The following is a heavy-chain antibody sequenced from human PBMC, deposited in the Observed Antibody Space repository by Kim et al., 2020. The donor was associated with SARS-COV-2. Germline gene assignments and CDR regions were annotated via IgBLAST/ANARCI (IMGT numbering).Heavy chain of an antibody. CDR2: ISYDGSNK. V-gene: IGHV3-30*18. J-gene: IGHJ6*02. D-gene: IGHD6-13*01. CDR1: GFTFSSYG. Sequence: GGSLRLSCAASGFTFSSYGMHWVRQAPGKGLEWVAVISYDGSNKYYADSVKGRFTISRDNSKNTLYLQMNSLRAEDTAVYYCAKDGPYSSSWFGYYYYGMDVWGQGTTVTVSS. CDR3: AKDGPYSSSWFGYYYYGMDV.